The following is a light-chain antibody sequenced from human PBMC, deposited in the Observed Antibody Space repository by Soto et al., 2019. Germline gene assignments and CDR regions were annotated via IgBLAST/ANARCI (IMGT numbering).Light chain of an antibody. J-gene: IGKJ4*01. Sequence: IVLTQSPVTLSLSPGERATLSCRASQSVSSYLAWYQQKPGQAPRLLIYDASNRATGIPARFSGSGSGTDFTLTISRLEPEDFAVYYCQQRSDRHTFGGGTKVDIK. V-gene: IGKV3-11*01. CDR1: QSVSSY. CDR2: DAS. CDR3: QQRSDRHT.